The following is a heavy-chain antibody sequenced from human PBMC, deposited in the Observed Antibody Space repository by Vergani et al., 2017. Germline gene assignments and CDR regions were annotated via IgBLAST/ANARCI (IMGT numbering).Heavy chain of an antibody. D-gene: IGHD2-15*01. CDR2: IYYSGST. CDR1: GGSISSSNW. V-gene: IGHV4-4*02. Sequence: QVQLQESGPGLVKPSGTLSLTCAVSGGSISSSNWWSWVRQPPGKGLEWIGSIYYSGSTYYNPSLKSRVTISVDTSKNQFSLKLSSVTAADTAVYYCASYEPLVVVAADDAFDIWGQGTMVTVSS. CDR3: ASYEPLVVVAADDAFDI. J-gene: IGHJ3*02.